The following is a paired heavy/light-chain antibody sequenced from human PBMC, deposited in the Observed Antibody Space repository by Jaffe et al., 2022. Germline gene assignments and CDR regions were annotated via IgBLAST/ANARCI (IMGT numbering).Light chain of an antibody. Sequence: DIQMTQSPSSLSASVGDRVTITCRASQAISNYLAWYQQKPGKVPKLLIYAASTLQSGVPSRFSGSGSGTDFTLTISSLQPEDVATYYCQNYNTALTFGGGTKVEIK. CDR1: QAISNY. J-gene: IGKJ4*01. CDR3: QNYNTALT. V-gene: IGKV1-27*01. CDR2: AAS.
Heavy chain of an antibody. J-gene: IGHJ4*02. CDR1: GFTFSSYW. CDR3: ARDPPYYYDSSGYDY. D-gene: IGHD3-22*01. V-gene: IGHV3-74*01. Sequence: EVQLVQSGGGLVQPGGSLRLSCAASGFTFSSYWMHWVRQAPGKGLVWVSRINSDGSSTSYADSVKGRFTISRDNAKNMLYLQMNSLRAADTAVYYCARDPPYYYDSSGYDYWGQGTLVTVSS. CDR2: INSDGSST.